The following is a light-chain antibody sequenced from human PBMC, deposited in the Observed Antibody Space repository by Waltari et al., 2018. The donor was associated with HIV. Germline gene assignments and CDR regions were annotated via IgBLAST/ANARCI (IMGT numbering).Light chain of an antibody. Sequence: QSALTQPRSVSGSPGQSVTISCSGTSSDVGGYNYVSWYQQHPGKAPKLMIYDVTERPSGVPDRFSGSTSGNTASLTISGLQADDEADYYCCSYAGRYTWVFGGGTELTVL. CDR3: CSYAGRYTWV. CDR2: DVT. J-gene: IGLJ3*02. V-gene: IGLV2-11*01. CDR1: SSDVGGYNY.